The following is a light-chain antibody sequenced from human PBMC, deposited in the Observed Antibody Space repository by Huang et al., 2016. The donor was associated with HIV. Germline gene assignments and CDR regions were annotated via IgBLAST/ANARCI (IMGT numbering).Light chain of an antibody. CDR3: QQYGSSPSIT. CDR1: QSVSSSY. Sequence: EIVLTQSPGTLSLSPGERATLSCRASQSVSSSYLAWYQQKPGQAPRLLIYGASSRPSGIPDRFSGSESGTDYTLTISRLEPEDFAVYYCQQYGSSPSITFGQGTRLDMK. V-gene: IGKV3-20*01. J-gene: IGKJ5*01. CDR2: GAS.